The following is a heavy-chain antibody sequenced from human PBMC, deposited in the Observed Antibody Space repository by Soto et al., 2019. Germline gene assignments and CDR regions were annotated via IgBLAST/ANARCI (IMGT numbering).Heavy chain of an antibody. CDR1: GYTFTTYA. CDR2: INPGNGNT. J-gene: IGHJ5*02. Sequence: ASVKVSCKASGYTFTTYAMHWVRQAPGQRLEWMGWINPGNGNTKYSQKFQGRVTITRDTSAGTAYMELSSLRSEDTAVYFCARDFFGSTFGAIPCFRCWFDPWGQGTLVTVSS. V-gene: IGHV1-3*01. CDR3: ARDFFGSTFGAIPCFRCWFDP. D-gene: IGHD3-10*01.